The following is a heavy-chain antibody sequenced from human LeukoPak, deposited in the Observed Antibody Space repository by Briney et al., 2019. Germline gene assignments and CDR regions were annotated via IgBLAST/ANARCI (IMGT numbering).Heavy chain of an antibody. V-gene: IGHV3-23*01. CDR2: ISGSGHTT. D-gene: IGHD1-26*01. J-gene: IGHJ4*02. Sequence: GGSLRLSCAASGFTFSSYAMTWVRQAPGTGLEWVSGISGSGHTTYYADSVKGRFTISRDNSKNTLYLQVNSLRAEDTALYYCARVWEIHNPGYFDYWGEGTLVTVSS. CDR1: GFTFSSYA. CDR3: ARVWEIHNPGYFDY.